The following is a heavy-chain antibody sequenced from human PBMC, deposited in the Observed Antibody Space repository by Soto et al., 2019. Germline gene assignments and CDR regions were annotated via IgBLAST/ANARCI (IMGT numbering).Heavy chain of an antibody. Sequence: QVQLQESGPALVKPSGTLSLTCTVSGGSITTNDWWTWIRQPPGKGLEWIGEIFHDGSTTFRPSLESRLTMSVDKSKNQFSLNLSSVSAADTAHYYCAKSSELRRFVASWGQGALVTVSS. CDR3: AKSSELRRFVAS. V-gene: IGHV4-4*02. D-gene: IGHD3-10*01. CDR2: IFHDGST. CDR1: GGSITTNDW. J-gene: IGHJ5*02.